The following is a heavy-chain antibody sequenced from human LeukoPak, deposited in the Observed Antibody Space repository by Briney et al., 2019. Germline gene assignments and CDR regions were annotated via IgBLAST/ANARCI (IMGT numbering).Heavy chain of an antibody. CDR1: GGSFSGYY. D-gene: IGHD6-13*01. CDR2: IDHSGST. J-gene: IGHJ4*02. V-gene: IGHV4-34*01. Sequence: SETLSLTCAVYGGSFSGYYWSWIRQPPGKGLEWIGEIDHSGSTTYSPSLKSRVTISVDTAKLHFSLRLSSVTAADTAVYYCARDRSSWYYPFFDYWGQGTLVTVSS. CDR3: ARDRSSWYYPFFDY.